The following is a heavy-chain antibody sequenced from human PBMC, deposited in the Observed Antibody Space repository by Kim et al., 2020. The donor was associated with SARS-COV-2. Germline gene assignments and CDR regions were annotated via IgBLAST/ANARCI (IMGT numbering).Heavy chain of an antibody. CDR3: ANIVGTKNFDY. D-gene: IGHD1-26*01. V-gene: IGHV3-23*03. J-gene: IGHJ4*02. Sequence: GRSLRLSCAASGFTFSSFGMSWVRQAPGKGLDYVSVINTVGSNTYYADSVRGRFTISRDNSKNTLYLQMNSLRAEDTAVYYCANIVGTKNFDYWGQGTLVTVSS. CDR2: INTVGSNT. CDR1: GFTFSSFG.